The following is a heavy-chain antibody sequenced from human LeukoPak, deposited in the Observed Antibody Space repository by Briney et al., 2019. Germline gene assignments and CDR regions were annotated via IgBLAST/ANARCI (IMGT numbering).Heavy chain of an antibody. CDR3: ARAWGITMVRGVIRWFDP. V-gene: IGHV1-8*01. D-gene: IGHD3-10*01. Sequence: ASVKVSCKASGYTFTSYDINWVRQATGQGLEWMGWMNPNSGNTGYAQKFQGRVTMTRNTSISTAYMELSSLRSEDTAVYYCARAWGITMVRGVIRWFDPWGQGTLVTVSS. CDR2: MNPNSGNT. J-gene: IGHJ5*02. CDR1: GYTFTSYD.